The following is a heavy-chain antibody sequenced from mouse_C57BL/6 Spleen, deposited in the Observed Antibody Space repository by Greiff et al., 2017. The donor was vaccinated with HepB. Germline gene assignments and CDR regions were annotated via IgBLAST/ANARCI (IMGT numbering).Heavy chain of an antibody. V-gene: IGHV5-17*01. CDR1: GFTFSDYG. CDR2: ISSGSSTI. J-gene: IGHJ1*03. Sequence: EVKLQESGGGLVKPGGSLKLSCAASGFTFSDYGMHWVRQAPEKGLEWVAYISSGSSTIYYADTVKGRFTISRDNAKNTLFLQMTSLRSEDTAMYYCARVYEGYFDVWGTGTTVTVSS. CDR3: ARVYEGYFDV. D-gene: IGHD1-1*01.